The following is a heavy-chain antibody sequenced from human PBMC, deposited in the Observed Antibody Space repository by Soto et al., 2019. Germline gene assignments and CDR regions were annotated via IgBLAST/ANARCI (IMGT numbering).Heavy chain of an antibody. CDR1: GFTFSTHS. V-gene: IGHV3-48*01. CDR3: VGEVGFQLIY. Sequence: PGGSLRLSCAASGFTFSTHSMNWVRQAPGKGLEWISYITGDGVTMYADSVKGRFSISRDNAKNSLYLQMNSLRVEDTAVYFCVGEVGFQLIYWGQGTLVTVSS. CDR2: ITGDGVTM. D-gene: IGHD1-26*01. J-gene: IGHJ4*02.